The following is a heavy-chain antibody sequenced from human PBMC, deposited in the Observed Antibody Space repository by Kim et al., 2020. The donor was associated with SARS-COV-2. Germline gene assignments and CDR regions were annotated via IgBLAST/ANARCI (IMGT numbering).Heavy chain of an antibody. CDR2: TRNKANSYTT. CDR3: ARVFGDIGYYYYGMDV. D-gene: IGHD5-12*01. CDR1: GFTFSDHY. Sequence: GGSLRLSCAASGFTFSDHYMDWVRQAPGKGLEWVGRTRNKANSYTTEYAASVKGRFTISRDDSKNSLYLQMNSLKTEDTAVYYCARVFGDIGYYYYGMDVWGQGTTVTVSS. J-gene: IGHJ6*02. V-gene: IGHV3-72*01.